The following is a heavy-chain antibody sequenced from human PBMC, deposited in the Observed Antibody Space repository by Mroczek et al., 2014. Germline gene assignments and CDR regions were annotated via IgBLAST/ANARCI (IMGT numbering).Heavy chain of an antibody. CDR2: INHSGST. Sequence: QVQLQQWGAGLLKPSETLSLTCAVYGGSFSGYYWSWIRQPPGKGLEWIGEINHSGSTNYNPSLKSRVTISVDTSKNQFSLKLSSVTAADTAVYYCARPPPAYCGGDCYSNAFDIWGQGTMVTVSS. D-gene: IGHD2-21*01. V-gene: IGHV4-34*01. CDR3: ARPPPAYCGGDCYSNAFDI. CDR1: GGSFSGYY. J-gene: IGHJ3*02.